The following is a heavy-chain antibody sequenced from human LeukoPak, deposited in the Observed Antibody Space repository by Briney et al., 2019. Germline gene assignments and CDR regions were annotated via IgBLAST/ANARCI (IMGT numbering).Heavy chain of an antibody. CDR2: ISSSSSYI. Sequence: GGSLRLSCAASGFTFSSYSMNWVRQAPGKGLEWVSSISSSSSYIYYADSVKGRFTISRDNAKNSLYLQMSSLRAEDTAVYYCARDNYYDSSGHDYWGQGTLVTVSS. D-gene: IGHD3-22*01. J-gene: IGHJ4*02. CDR1: GFTFSSYS. V-gene: IGHV3-21*01. CDR3: ARDNYYDSSGHDY.